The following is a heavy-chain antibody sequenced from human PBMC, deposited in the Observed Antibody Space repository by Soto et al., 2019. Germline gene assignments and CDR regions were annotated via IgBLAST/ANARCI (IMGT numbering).Heavy chain of an antibody. D-gene: IGHD3-3*01. V-gene: IGHV1-24*01. CDR3: ATAHYVLRFLEWSPGPWFDP. J-gene: IGHJ5*02. CDR1: GYTLTELS. CDR2: FDPEDGET. Sequence: ASVKVSCKVSGYTLTELSMHWVRQAPGKGLEWMGGFDPEDGETIYAQKFQGRVTMTEDTSTDTAYMELSSLRSEDTAVYYCATAHYVLRFLEWSPGPWFDPWGQGTLVTVSS.